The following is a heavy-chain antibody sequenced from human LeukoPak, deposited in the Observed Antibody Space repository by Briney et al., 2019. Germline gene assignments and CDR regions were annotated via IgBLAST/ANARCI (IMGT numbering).Heavy chain of an antibody. D-gene: IGHD4-23*01. Sequence: GGSLRLSCTASGFMFGGYAVSWVRQAPGKGLEWVGFIRSESYGGTTGYAASVKGRFTISRDDSKSIAYLQMNSLKTEDTAVYYCSRAVAHLDYWGQGTLVTVSS. V-gene: IGHV3-49*04. CDR3: SRAVAHLDY. CDR1: GFMFGGYA. CDR2: IRSESYGGTT. J-gene: IGHJ4*02.